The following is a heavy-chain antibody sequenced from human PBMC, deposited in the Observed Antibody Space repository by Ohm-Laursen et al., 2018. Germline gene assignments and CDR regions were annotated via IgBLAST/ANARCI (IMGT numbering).Heavy chain of an antibody. V-gene: IGHV1-8*01. Sequence: ASVKVSCKASGYTFTSYDINWVRQATGQGLEWMGWMNPNSGNTGNAQKFQGRVTMTRNTSITTAYMELSSLRSEDTAVYYCVREDYYYDSTGYRVSRVSYGVDVWGQGTTATVS. CDR1: GYTFTSYD. CDR2: MNPNSGNT. J-gene: IGHJ6*02. CDR3: VREDYYYDSTGYRVSRVSYGVDV. D-gene: IGHD3-22*01.